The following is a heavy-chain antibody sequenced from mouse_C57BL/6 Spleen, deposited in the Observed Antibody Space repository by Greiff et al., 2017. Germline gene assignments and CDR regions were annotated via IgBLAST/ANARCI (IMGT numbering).Heavy chain of an antibody. CDR1: GYTFTDYY. V-gene: IGHV1-19*01. CDR3: ARGDGNYYFDD. J-gene: IGHJ2*01. CDR2: INPYNGGT. D-gene: IGHD2-1*01. Sequence: VQLKQSGPVLVKPWASVKMSCKASGYTFTDYYMNWVKQSHGKSLEWIGVINPYNGGTSYNQKFKGKATLTVDKSSSTAYMELNSLTSEDSAVYYCARGDGNYYFDDWGQGTTLTVAS.